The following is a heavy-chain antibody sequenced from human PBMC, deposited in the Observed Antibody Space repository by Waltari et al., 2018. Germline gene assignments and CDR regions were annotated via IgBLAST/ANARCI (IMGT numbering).Heavy chain of an antibody. V-gene: IGHV3-30*01. CDR1: GFPFSNWL. D-gene: IGHD2-15*01. CDR3: AREGGTSGYSGYFDH. J-gene: IGHJ4*02. Sequence: VESGGGVVQPGRSLRVACAAPGFPFSNWLINWVRQAPGKGLEWVAAMSYDGISRYYADSVKGRFTIGGDDSKNTVYLQIDSLRPEDTAVYYCAREGGTSGYSGYFDHWGQGTLVTVSS. CDR2: MSYDGISR.